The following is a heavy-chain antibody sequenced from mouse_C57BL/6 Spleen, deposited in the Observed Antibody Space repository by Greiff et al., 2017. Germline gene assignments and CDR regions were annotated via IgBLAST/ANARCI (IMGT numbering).Heavy chain of an antibody. CDR1: GYTFTSYW. J-gene: IGHJ2*01. Sequence: VQLQQPGAELVKPGASVKLSCKASGYTFTSYWMQWVKQRPGQGLEWIGEIDPSDSYTNYNQKFKGKATLTVDTSSSTAYMQLSSLTSEDSAVYYCARRYSNYVDYWGQGTTLTVSS. CDR3: ARRYSNYVDY. CDR2: IDPSDSYT. D-gene: IGHD2-5*01. V-gene: IGHV1-50*01.